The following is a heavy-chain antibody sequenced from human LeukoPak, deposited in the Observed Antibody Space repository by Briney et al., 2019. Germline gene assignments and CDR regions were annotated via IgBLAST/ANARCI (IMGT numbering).Heavy chain of an antibody. V-gene: IGHV3-74*01. CDR2: INSDGSST. CDR1: GFTLSSYW. J-gene: IGHJ6*02. D-gene: IGHD3-3*01. Sequence: GGSLRLSCAASGFTLSSYWMHWVRQAPGKGLVWVSRINSDGSSTSYADSVKGRFTISRDNAKNTLYLQMNSLRAEDTAVYYCARDFPTRYDFWSGYTYYYYGMDVWGQGTTVTVSS. CDR3: ARDFPTRYDFWSGYTYYYYGMDV.